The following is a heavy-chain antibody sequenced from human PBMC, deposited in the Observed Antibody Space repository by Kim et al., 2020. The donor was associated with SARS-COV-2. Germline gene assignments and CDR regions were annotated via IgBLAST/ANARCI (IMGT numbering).Heavy chain of an antibody. Sequence: SVKVSCKASGGTFSSYTISWVRQAPGQGLEWMGRIIPILGIANYAQKFQGRVTITADKSTSTAYMELSSLRSEDTAVYYCARDEGERTGTTYYYYGMDVWGQGNTVPVSS. J-gene: IGHJ6*02. V-gene: IGHV1-69*04. CDR1: GGTFSSYT. CDR3: ARDEGERTGTTYYYYGMDV. CDR2: IIPILGIA. D-gene: IGHD1-1*01.